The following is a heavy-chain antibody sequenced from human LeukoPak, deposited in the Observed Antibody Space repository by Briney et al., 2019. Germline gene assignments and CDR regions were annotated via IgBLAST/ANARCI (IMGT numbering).Heavy chain of an antibody. CDR2: ISSNGGST. V-gene: IGHV3-64D*06. CDR3: VKRLRGYSGYDSTYFDY. CDR1: GFTFSSYA. D-gene: IGHD5-12*01. J-gene: IGHJ4*02. Sequence: GGSLRLSCSASGFTFSSYAMHWVRQAPGKGLEYVSAISSNGGSTYYADSVKGRFTISRDNSKNTLCLQMSSLRAEDTAVYYCVKRLRGYSGYDSTYFDYWGQGTLVTVSS.